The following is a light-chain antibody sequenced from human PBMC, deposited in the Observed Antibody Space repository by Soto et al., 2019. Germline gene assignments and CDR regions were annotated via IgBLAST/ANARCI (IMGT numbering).Light chain of an antibody. CDR2: AAS. Sequence: DIQITQSPSSLSASVGDRVTITCRAIQSIRRYLNWYQQKPGKAPKLLIYAASSLQSGVPSRFSGIGSRRDFTLPIISLQPEDYSTYYCQQSYSTPPLTFGPGTKVEIK. CDR1: QSIRRY. CDR3: QQSYSTPPLT. J-gene: IGKJ3*01. V-gene: IGKV1-39*01.